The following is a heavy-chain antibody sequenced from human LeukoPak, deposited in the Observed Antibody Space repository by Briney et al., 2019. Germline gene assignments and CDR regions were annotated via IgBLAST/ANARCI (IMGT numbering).Heavy chain of an antibody. J-gene: IGHJ3*02. V-gene: IGHV4-59*01. D-gene: IGHD3-22*01. CDR3: ARAPRLNYYDSSGYYFAFDI. CDR2: IYYSGST. CDR1: GGSISSYY. Sequence: SETLSLTCTVSGGSISSYYWGWIRQPPGKGLEWIGYIYYSGSTNYNPSLKSRVTISVDTSKNQFSLKLSSVTAADTAVYYCARAPRLNYYDSSGYYFAFDIWGQGTMVTVSS.